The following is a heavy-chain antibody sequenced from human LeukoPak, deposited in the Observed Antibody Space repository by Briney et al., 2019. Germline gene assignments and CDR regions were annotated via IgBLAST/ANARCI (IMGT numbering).Heavy chain of an antibody. J-gene: IGHJ4*02. D-gene: IGHD5-18*01. CDR1: GFTFSSYW. CDR3: AREFDTAMEEYYFDY. Sequence: GGSLRLSCAASGFTFSSYWMSWVRQAPGKGLEWVANIKQDGSEKYYVDSVKGRFTISRDNAKNSLYLQMNSLRAEDTAVYYCAREFDTAMEEYYFDYWGQGTLVTVSS. CDR2: IKQDGSEK. V-gene: IGHV3-7*03.